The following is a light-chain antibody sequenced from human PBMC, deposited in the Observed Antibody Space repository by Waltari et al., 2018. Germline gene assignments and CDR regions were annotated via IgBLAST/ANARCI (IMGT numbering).Light chain of an antibody. Sequence: QSALTQPASVSGSPGQSITISCTRSSSDLGGYSFVSWYQQHPGKAPKLMIYDVSHRPSGVSNRLSGYKSGNTASLTISGLQPEDEADYYCSSYTSIIPPFLFGTGTKVTVL. V-gene: IGLV2-14*01. CDR3: SSYTSIIPPFL. CDR1: SSDLGGYSF. J-gene: IGLJ1*01. CDR2: DVS.